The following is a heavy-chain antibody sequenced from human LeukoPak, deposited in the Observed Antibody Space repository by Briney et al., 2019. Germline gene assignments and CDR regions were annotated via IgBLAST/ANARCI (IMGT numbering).Heavy chain of an antibody. V-gene: IGHV4-39*07. D-gene: IGHD2-2*01. CDR3: ASSSTSGLYYFDY. CDR1: GGSISSGGYY. J-gene: IGHJ4*02. CDR2: INHSGST. Sequence: SETLSLTCTVSGGSISSGGYYWSWIRQPPGKGLEWIGEINHSGSTNYNPSLKSRVTISVDTSKNQFSLKLSSVTAADTAVYYCASSSTSGLYYFDYWGQGTLVTVPS.